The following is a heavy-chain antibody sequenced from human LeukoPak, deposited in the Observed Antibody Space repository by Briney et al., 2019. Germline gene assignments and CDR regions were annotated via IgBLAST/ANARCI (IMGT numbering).Heavy chain of an antibody. V-gene: IGHV4-39*01. CDR3: ARRERLVGFDP. Sequence: SETLSLTCTVSGGSISSTIYFWGWIRQPPGKGLEWIGSIDYRGSTYYNPSLKSRATISVDTSKNQVSLKLSSVTAADTAVYYCARRERLVGFDPWGQGTLVTVSS. CDR1: GGSISSTIYF. CDR2: IDYRGST. D-gene: IGHD6-13*01. J-gene: IGHJ5*02.